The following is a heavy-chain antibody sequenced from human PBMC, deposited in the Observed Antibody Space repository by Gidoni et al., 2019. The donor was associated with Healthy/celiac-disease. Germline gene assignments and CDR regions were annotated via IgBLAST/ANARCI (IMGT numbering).Heavy chain of an antibody. CDR2: ISYVGRNK. Sequence: QVQLVESGGGGVQPGRSLRLSCAASGFTFGSYAMHWVSQAPGKGLGWVAVISYVGRNKYYAYSVKGRFTISRDNSKNTLYLQMNSLRAEDTAVYYCARDQGGAVAGTFDYWGQGTLVTVSS. V-gene: IGHV3-30-3*01. D-gene: IGHD6-19*01. J-gene: IGHJ4*02. CDR1: GFTFGSYA. CDR3: ARDQGGAVAGTFDY.